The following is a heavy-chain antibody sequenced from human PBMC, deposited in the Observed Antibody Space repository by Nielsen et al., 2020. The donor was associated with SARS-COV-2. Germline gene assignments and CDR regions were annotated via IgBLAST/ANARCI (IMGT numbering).Heavy chain of an antibody. J-gene: IGHJ6*02. CDR1: GFTFSSYA. CDR2: ISSNGGST. V-gene: IGHV3-64*04. D-gene: IGHD1-26*01. Sequence: GGSLRLSCSASGFTFSSYAMHWVRQAPGKGLEYVSAISSNGGSTYYADSVKGRFTISRDNAKNSLYLQMNSLRAEDTALYYCANEGGELYGMDVWGQGTTVTVSS. CDR3: ANEGGELYGMDV.